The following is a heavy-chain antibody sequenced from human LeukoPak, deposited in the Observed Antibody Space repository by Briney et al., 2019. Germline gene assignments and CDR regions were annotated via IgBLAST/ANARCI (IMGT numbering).Heavy chain of an antibody. CDR2: ISAYNGNT. J-gene: IGHJ6*02. CDR3: ARETRIVVVTAIYYYYGMDV. Sequence: GASVKVSCKASGYTFTSYGISWVRQAPGQGLEWMGWISAYNGNTNYAQKLQGRVTMTTDTSTSTVYMELRSLRSDDTAVYYCARETRIVVVTAIYYYYGMDVWGQGTTVTVSS. D-gene: IGHD2-21*02. CDR1: GYTFTSYG. V-gene: IGHV1-18*01.